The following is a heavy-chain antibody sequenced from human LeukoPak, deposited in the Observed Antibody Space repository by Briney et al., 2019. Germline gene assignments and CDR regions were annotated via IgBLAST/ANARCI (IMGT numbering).Heavy chain of an antibody. V-gene: IGHV4-4*07. CDR1: GGSVSGYY. J-gene: IGHJ3*02. CDR2: VYTSGST. Sequence: PSETLSLTCSVSGGSVSGYYWTWIRQPAGKGLEWIGRVYTSGSTHYNPSLKTRLTMSVDTSKNQFSLKMSSVTAADTAVYYCARLITGTTTAFDIWGQGTMVTVSS. D-gene: IGHD1-7*01. CDR3: ARLITGTTTAFDI.